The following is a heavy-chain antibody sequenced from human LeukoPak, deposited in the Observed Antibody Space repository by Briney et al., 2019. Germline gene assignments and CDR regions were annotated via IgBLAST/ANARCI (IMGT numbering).Heavy chain of an antibody. CDR2: INPNSGGT. V-gene: IGHV1-2*02. D-gene: IGHD6-13*01. Sequence: GASVKVSCKASGYTFTGYYMHWVRQAPGQGREWMGWINPNSGGTNYEQKVQGRVTMTRDTSIRTAYMELSRLRADDTAGYYCARDRGSSSWYALPETTMDVWGKGTTVTVSS. CDR3: ARDRGSSSWYALPETTMDV. CDR1: GYTFTGYY. J-gene: IGHJ6*03.